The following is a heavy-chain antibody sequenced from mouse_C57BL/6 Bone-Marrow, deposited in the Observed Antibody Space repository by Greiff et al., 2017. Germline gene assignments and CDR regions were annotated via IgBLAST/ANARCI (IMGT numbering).Heavy chain of an antibody. V-gene: IGHV1-69*01. CDR2: IDPSDSYT. CDR3: AREGLRCYWYFDV. D-gene: IGHD2-2*01. Sequence: QVQLQQPGAELVMPGASVKLSCKASGYTFTSYWMHWVKQRPGQGLEWIGAIDPSDSYTNYNQKFKGKSTLTVDKSSSTAYLQLSSLTSEDSAVYYYAREGLRCYWYFDVWGTGTTVTVSS. J-gene: IGHJ1*03. CDR1: GYTFTSYW.